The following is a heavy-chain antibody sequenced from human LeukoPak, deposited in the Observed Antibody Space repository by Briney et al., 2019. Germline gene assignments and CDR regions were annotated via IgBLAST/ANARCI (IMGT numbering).Heavy chain of an antibody. J-gene: IGHJ4*02. CDR2: SSAYNGNT. V-gene: IGHV1-18*01. D-gene: IGHD6-13*01. Sequence: VASVKVSCKASGYTFTCYGISWVRQAPGQGLEWMGWSSAYNGNTNYAQKFQGRVTMTRDTSISTAYMELSRLRSDDTAVYYCATDEGYSSSWQGDYWGQGTLVTVSS. CDR1: GYTFTCYG. CDR3: ATDEGYSSSWQGDY.